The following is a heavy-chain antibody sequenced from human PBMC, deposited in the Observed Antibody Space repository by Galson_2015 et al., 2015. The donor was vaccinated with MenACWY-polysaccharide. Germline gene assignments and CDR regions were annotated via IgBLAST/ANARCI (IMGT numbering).Heavy chain of an antibody. CDR3: VGPLGRGGTGAYGMDA. J-gene: IGHJ6*02. Sequence: SLRPSCAASGLTFSNNWIHWVRQAPGKGLVWVSRIDSDASSTAYADSVKGRFTISRDNAKNTLYLQMNSLRVEDTAVYYCVGPLGRGGTGAYGMDAWGQGTTVTVSS. D-gene: IGHD3-10*01. CDR2: IDSDASST. CDR1: GLTFSNNW. V-gene: IGHV3-74*01.